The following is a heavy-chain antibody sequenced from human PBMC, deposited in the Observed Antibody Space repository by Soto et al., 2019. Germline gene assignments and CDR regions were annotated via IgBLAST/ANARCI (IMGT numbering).Heavy chain of an antibody. Sequence: GGALRLSCADSGLTFSNFWLPCLRQDSGEGLLWVSRVTGSWATTDYAALVKVRFTISSDDATITVFLLLNILRAADTTVYYCATLNSFGPDFWGHGSLVTVSS. CDR2: VTGSWATT. CDR1: GLTFSNFW. D-gene: IGHD3-3*01. CDR3: ATLNSFGPDF. V-gene: IGHV3-74*01. J-gene: IGHJ4*01.